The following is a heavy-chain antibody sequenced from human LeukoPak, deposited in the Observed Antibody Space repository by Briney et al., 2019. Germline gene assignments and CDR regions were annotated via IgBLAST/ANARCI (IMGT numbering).Heavy chain of an antibody. CDR1: GGSISSSSYY. Sequence: SETLSLTCTVSGGSISSSSYYWGWIRQPPGKGLEWIGEINRSGSTTYNPSLKSRVTISLDTSKNQFSLKLSSVTAADTAVYYCASSLVRADMVTGIDYWGQGTLVTVSS. CDR2: INRSGST. J-gene: IGHJ4*02. D-gene: IGHD5-18*01. CDR3: ASSLVRADMVTGIDY. V-gene: IGHV4-39*07.